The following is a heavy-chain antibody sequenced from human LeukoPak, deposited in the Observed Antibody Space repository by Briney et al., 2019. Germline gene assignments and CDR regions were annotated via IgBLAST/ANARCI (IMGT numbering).Heavy chain of an antibody. J-gene: IGHJ4*02. D-gene: IGHD3-3*01. CDR1: GYSFTSYW. CDR2: IDPSDSYT. V-gene: IGHV5-10-1*01. CDR3: ARASYDFWSGYYTPFDY. Sequence: GESLKISCKGSGYSFTSYWISWVRQMPGKGLEWMGRIDPSDSYTNYSPSFQGHVTISADKSISTAYLQWSSLKASDTAMYYCARASYDFWSGYYTPFDYWGQGTLVTVSS.